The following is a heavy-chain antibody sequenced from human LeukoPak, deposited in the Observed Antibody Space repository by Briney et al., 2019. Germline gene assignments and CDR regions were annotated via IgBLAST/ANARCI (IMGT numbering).Heavy chain of an antibody. CDR3: AKARLKYSSSSGLYAGY. CDR1: GFTFSSYW. V-gene: IGHV3-7*03. Sequence: GGSLRLSCAASGFTFSSYWMSWVRQAPGKGLEWVANIKQDGSEKYYVDSVKGRFTISRDNAKNSLYLQMNSLRAEDTAVYYCAKARLKYSSSSGLYAGYWGQGTLVTVSS. CDR2: IKQDGSEK. J-gene: IGHJ4*02. D-gene: IGHD6-6*01.